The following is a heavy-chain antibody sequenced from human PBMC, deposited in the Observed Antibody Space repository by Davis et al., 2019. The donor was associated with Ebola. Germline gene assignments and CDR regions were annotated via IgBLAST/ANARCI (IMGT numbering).Heavy chain of an antibody. CDR3: AKDRCGGDCYSAGFGS. Sequence: GGSLRLSCAASGFTFSSYSMNWVRQAPGKGLECVSSISSSSIYIYYADSVKGRFTISRDNAKNSLYLQMNSLRAEDTALYYCAKDRCGGDCYSAGFGSWGQGTLVTVSS. CDR2: ISSSSIYI. D-gene: IGHD2-21*01. CDR1: GFTFSSYS. V-gene: IGHV3-21*04. J-gene: IGHJ5*02.